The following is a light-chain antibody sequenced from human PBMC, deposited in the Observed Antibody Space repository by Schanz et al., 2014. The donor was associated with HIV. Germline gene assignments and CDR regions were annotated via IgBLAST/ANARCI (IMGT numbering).Light chain of an antibody. CDR3: QTWDTGIRV. J-gene: IGLJ3*02. V-gene: IGLV4-69*01. CDR1: SGHSNYA. Sequence: QSVLTQSPSASASLGASVKLTCTLSSGHSNYAIAWHQQQPEKGPRFLMNLNSDGSHSKGDGIPDRFSGSSSGAERYLTISSLQSEDEADYYCQTWDTGIRVFGGGTKLTVL. CDR2: LNSDGSH.